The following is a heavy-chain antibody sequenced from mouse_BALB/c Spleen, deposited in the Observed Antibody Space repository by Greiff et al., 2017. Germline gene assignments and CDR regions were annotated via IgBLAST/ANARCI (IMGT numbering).Heavy chain of an antibody. CDR2: ISSGSSTI. CDR3: ARENSSAPFAY. D-gene: IGHD3-1*01. CDR1: GFTFSSFG. J-gene: IGHJ3*01. V-gene: IGHV5-17*02. Sequence: EVQGVESGGGLVQPGGSRKLSCAASGFTFSSFGMHWVRQAPEKGLEWVAYISSGSSTIYYADTVKGRFTISRDNPKNTLFLQMTSLRSEDTAMYYCARENSSAPFAYWGQGTLVTVSA.